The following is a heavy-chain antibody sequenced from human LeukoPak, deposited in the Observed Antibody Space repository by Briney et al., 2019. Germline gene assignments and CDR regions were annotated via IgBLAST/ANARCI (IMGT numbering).Heavy chain of an antibody. J-gene: IGHJ4*02. CDR3: ARDSITGDNSLDF. Sequence: GGSLRLSCAASGFTFSTYGMHWVRQAPGKGLEWVAVITNDGNYEKYADAVRGRFTISRDNSKNTLYLQMNSLSAEDTAVYYCARDSITGDNSLDFWGRGTLSPSPQ. CDR1: GFTFSTYG. V-gene: IGHV3-33*05. D-gene: IGHD7-27*01. CDR2: ITNDGNYE.